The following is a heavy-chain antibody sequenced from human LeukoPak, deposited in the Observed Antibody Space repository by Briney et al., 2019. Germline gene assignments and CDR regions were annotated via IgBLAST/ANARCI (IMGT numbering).Heavy chain of an antibody. V-gene: IGHV1-18*01. J-gene: IGHJ4*02. CDR3: ARVLGSSFDY. CDR1: GYSFTTYG. Sequence: GASVKVSCKASGYSFTTYGFSWVRQAPGQGLEWMGWISAYNGNTNYAQRLQGRVTMTTDTSTSTVYMELSSLRSEDTAVYYCARVLGSSFDYWGQGTLVTVSS. D-gene: IGHD3-16*01. CDR2: ISAYNGNT.